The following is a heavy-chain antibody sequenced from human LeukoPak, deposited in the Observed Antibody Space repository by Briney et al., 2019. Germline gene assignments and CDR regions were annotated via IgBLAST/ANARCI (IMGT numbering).Heavy chain of an antibody. Sequence: GGSLRLSRAASGFTFSSYAMSWVRQAPGKGLEWVSAISGSGGSTYYADSVKGRFTISRDNSKNTLYLQMNSLRTEDTAVYYCAKDDYRFGELLPYYFDYWGQGTLVTVSS. V-gene: IGHV3-23*01. CDR3: AKDDYRFGELLPYYFDY. D-gene: IGHD3-10*01. CDR2: ISGSGGST. J-gene: IGHJ4*02. CDR1: GFTFSSYA.